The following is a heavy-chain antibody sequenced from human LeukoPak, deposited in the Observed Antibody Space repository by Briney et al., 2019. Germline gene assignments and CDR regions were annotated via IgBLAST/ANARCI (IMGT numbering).Heavy chain of an antibody. CDR3: ARPPLFGFGEYQYFQH. D-gene: IGHD3-10*01. Sequence: GGFLRLSCAASGFAFSSYAMSWVRQAPGKGLEWVSAISGSGGSTYYADSVKGRFTISRDNSKNTLYLQMNSLRAEDTAVYYCARPPLFGFGEYQYFQHWGQGTLVTVSS. V-gene: IGHV3-23*01. J-gene: IGHJ1*01. CDR1: GFAFSSYA. CDR2: ISGSGGST.